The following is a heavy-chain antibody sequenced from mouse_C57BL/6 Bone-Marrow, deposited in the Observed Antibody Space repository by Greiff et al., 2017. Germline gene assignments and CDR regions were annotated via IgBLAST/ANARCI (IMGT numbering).Heavy chain of an antibody. D-gene: IGHD1-1*01. J-gene: IGHJ2*01. V-gene: IGHV1-42*01. Sequence: VQLQQSGPELVKPGASVKISCKASGYSFTGYYMNWVKQSPEKSLEWIGEINPSTGGTTYNQKFKAKATLTVDKSSSTAYMQLKSLTSEDSAVYYCARSGDYYGTYFDYWGQGTTLTVSS. CDR3: ARSGDYYGTYFDY. CDR2: INPSTGGT. CDR1: GYSFTGYY.